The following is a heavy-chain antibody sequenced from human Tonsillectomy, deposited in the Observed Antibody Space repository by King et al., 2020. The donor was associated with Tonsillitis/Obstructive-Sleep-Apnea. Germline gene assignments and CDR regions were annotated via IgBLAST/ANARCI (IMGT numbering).Heavy chain of an antibody. V-gene: IGHV1-69*12. CDR2: IIPIFGTA. J-gene: IGHJ2*01. CDR3: AREEQYYDFWSGYYNNWYFDL. D-gene: IGHD3-3*01. CDR1: GGTFSSYA. Sequence: QLVQSGAEVKKPGSSVKVSCKASGGTFSSYAISWVRQAPGQGLEWMGGIIPIFGTANYAQKFQGRVTITADESTSTAYMELRSLRSEDTAVYYCAREEQYYDFWSGYYNNWYFDLWGRGTLVTVSS.